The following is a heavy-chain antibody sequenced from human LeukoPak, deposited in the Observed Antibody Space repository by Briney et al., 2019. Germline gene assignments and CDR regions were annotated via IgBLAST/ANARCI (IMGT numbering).Heavy chain of an antibody. D-gene: IGHD4-23*01. CDR2: ISGSGGST. Sequence: PGGSLRLSCAASGFTFSSYAMSWVRQAPGKGLEWVSAISGSGGSTYYADSVKGRFTISRDNSKNTLYLQMNSLRAEDTAVYYCARDGGNSGYNWFDPWGQGTLVTVSS. J-gene: IGHJ5*02. V-gene: IGHV3-23*01. CDR3: ARDGGNSGYNWFDP. CDR1: GFTFSSYA.